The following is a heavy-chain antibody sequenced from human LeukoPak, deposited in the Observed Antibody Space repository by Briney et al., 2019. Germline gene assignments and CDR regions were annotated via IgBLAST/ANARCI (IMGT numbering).Heavy chain of an antibody. D-gene: IGHD1-26*01. CDR2: ISPHNGGT. V-gene: IGHV1-18*01. Sequence: ASVKVSCKGFGYAFRNYAVVWVRQTPRQGLEWMGWISPHNGGTQYSQNLQGRITMTIDAPTSTAYMELRSLTSDDTAVYYCVRVWDCSPRGRLDFWGQGTLVSVSS. CDR1: GYAFRNYA. CDR3: VRVWDCSPRGRLDF. J-gene: IGHJ4*02.